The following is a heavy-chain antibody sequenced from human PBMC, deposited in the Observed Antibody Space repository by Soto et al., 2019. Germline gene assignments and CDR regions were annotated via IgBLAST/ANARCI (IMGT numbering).Heavy chain of an antibody. Sequence: ESGGGLVQPGRSLRLSCAASGFTFDDYAMHWVRQAPGKGLEWVSGISWNSGSIGYADSVKGRFTISRDNAKNSLYLQMNSLRAEDTALYYCAKDLSSQVDYDAFDIWGQGTMVTVSS. CDR3: AKDLSSQVDYDAFDI. V-gene: IGHV3-9*01. CDR1: GFTFDDYA. CDR2: ISWNSGSI. J-gene: IGHJ3*02. D-gene: IGHD5-12*01.